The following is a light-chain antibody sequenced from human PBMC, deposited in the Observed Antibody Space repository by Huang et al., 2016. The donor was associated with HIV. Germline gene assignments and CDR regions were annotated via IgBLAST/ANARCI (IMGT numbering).Light chain of an antibody. J-gene: IGKJ1*01. CDR3: QQSHTAPWT. CDR1: QSISSY. V-gene: IGKV1-39*01. CDR2: GAP. Sequence: DIRMTQSPSSLPASVGDRVTITCRASQSISSYLNWYQQKPGKAPNLLIYGAPTLQVGVPSRFSGSGSGTSFTLTINSLRPEDFATYYCQQSHTAPWTFGQGTRV.